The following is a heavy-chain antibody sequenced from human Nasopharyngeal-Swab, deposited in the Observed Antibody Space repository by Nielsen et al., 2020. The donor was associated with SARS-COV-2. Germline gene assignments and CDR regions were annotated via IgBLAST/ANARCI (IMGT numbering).Heavy chain of an antibody. CDR1: GLPFNNYA. J-gene: IGHJ6*03. V-gene: IGHV3-23*01. Sequence: LSLTCAVSGLPFNNYAVTWVRQAPGKGLEWVPIISSSGTDTYYADYVKGRFTISRDNSKNTLYLQMNSLRAEDSAIYYCAKSRGDTTMAHYYYYIDVWGKGTTVTVSS. CDR3: AKSRGDTTMAHYYYYIDV. CDR2: ISSSGTDT. D-gene: IGHD5-24*01.